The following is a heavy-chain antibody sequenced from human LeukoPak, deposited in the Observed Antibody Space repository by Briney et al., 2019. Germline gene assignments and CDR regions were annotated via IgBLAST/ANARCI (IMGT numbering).Heavy chain of an antibody. CDR2: IYYSGST. CDR3: AGITDIVVVPAAIPHPFDY. V-gene: IGHV4-39*01. Sequence: SETLSLTCTVSGGSISSSSYYWGWIRQPPGKGLEWIGSIYYSGSTYYNPSRKRRVTISVDTSKNQFSLKLSSVTAADTAVYYCAGITDIVVVPAAIPHPFDYWGQGTLVTVSS. CDR1: GGSISSSSYY. J-gene: IGHJ4*02. D-gene: IGHD2-2*02.